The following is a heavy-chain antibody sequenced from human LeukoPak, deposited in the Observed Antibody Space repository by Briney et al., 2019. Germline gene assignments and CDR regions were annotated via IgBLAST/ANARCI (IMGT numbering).Heavy chain of an antibody. V-gene: IGHV3-7*01. J-gene: IGHJ6*03. D-gene: IGHD3-22*01. CDR2: IKQEGCEK. Sequence: GGSLRLSCAASGFTFSSYCMSWVRQAPGKGLVWVANIKQEGCEKYCVVSVERRFTISRDNDENSLYLQMNSLRAEDRAVYYCARASSYYDSSGYNYYYMDVWGKGTTVTVSS. CDR3: ARASSYYDSSGYNYYYMDV. CDR1: GFTFSSYC.